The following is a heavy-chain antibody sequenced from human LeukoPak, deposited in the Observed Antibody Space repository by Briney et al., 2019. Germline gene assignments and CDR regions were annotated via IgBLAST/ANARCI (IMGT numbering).Heavy chain of an antibody. J-gene: IGHJ4*02. CDR3: ASEGTYYYDSSGYYSKHLFDY. Sequence: SETLSLTCAVYGGSFSGYYWSWIRQPPGKGLEWIGEINHSGSTNYNPSLKSRVTISVDTSKNQFSLKLSSVTAADTAVYYCASEGTYYYDSSGYYSKHLFDYWGQGTLVTVSS. V-gene: IGHV4-34*01. CDR1: GGSFSGYY. D-gene: IGHD3-22*01. CDR2: INHSGST.